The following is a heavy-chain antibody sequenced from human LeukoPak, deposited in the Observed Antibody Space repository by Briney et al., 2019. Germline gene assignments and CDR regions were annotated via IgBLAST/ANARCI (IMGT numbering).Heavy chain of an antibody. J-gene: IGHJ4*02. CDR2: ISGSGGST. CDR1: GFTFSSYI. D-gene: IGHD3-10*01. Sequence: GGSLRLSCAASGFTFSSYIMTWVRQAPGKGLEWVSAISGSGGSTYYADSVKGRFTISRDSSKNTLYLQMNSLRAEDTAVYYCAKKYYHGSGSYWYDFDYWGQGTLVTVSS. V-gene: IGHV3-23*01. CDR3: AKKYYHGSGSYWYDFDY.